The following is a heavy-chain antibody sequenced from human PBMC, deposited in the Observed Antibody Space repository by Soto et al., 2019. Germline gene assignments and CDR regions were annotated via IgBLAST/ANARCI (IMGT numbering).Heavy chain of an antibody. D-gene: IGHD3-9*01. CDR1: GFTFSGYS. Sequence: TGWSLRLSCAASGFTFSGYSMNWVRHAPGKGLEWVASISTRSDIYYADSVKGRFTISRDNAKNSVSLQMNSLRAEDTAVYYCEREAPDWPLAYGLDVWGHGTTVTVSS. CDR3: EREAPDWPLAYGLDV. CDR2: ISTRSDI. J-gene: IGHJ6*02. V-gene: IGHV3-21*01.